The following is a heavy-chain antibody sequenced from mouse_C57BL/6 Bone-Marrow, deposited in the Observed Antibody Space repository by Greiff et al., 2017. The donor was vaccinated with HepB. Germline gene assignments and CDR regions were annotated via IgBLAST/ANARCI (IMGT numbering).Heavy chain of an antibody. CDR2: INPSSGYT. D-gene: IGHD2-5*01. Sequence: VQLQQSGAELAKPGASVKLSCKTSGYTFTSYWMHWVKQRPGQGLEWIGYINPSSGYTKYNQKFKDKATLTADKYSSTADMQLSSLTYEDSAVYYCARCYSNFLYYVDYWGQGTTLTVSS. J-gene: IGHJ2*01. V-gene: IGHV1-7*01. CDR1: GYTFTSYW. CDR3: ARCYSNFLYYVDY.